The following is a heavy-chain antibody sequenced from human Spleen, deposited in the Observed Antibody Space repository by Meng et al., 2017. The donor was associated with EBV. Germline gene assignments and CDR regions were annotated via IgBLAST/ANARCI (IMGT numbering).Heavy chain of an antibody. D-gene: IGHD4-23*01. J-gene: IGHJ4*02. CDR3: STYGGTDFDY. Sequence: QGKLVQSGAEVKKPGASVKVSCKASGYTFTNYDINWVRQATGQGLEWMGWMNPNSGNTGSAQKFQGRVTITRNTSISTAYMELSSLKSEDTAVHYCSTYGGTDFDYWGLGTLVTVSS. CDR1: GYTFTNYD. CDR2: MNPNSGNT. V-gene: IGHV1-8*01.